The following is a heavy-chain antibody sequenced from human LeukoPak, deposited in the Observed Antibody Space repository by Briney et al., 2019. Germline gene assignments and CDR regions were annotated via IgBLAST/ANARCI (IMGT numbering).Heavy chain of an antibody. D-gene: IGHD2-21*01. CDR1: GYTFTSYD. J-gene: IGHJ4*02. Sequence: ASVKVSCRASGYTFTSYDINWVRQATGQGLEWMGWMNPNSGDTGYAQKFQGRVTMTRNTSISTAYMELSSLRSEDTAVYYCARGDLGSWHIDYWGQGTLVTVSS. CDR2: MNPNSGDT. V-gene: IGHV1-8*01. CDR3: ARGDLGSWHIDY.